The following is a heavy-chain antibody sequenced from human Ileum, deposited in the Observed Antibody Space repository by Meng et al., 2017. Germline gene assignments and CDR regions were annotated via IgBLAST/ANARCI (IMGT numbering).Heavy chain of an antibody. J-gene: IGHJ1*01. V-gene: IGHV3-7*01. Sequence: GQVGGAGGGLAQHGGSLRLSCAGSGFIFSGYWMNWVRQAPGKGLEWVANIRQDGSEEHYVDSVKGRFTISRDNAKNSLYLQMNSLRDEDTAVYYCARDQGSYGNFQHWGQGTLVTVSS. CDR3: ARDQGSYGNFQH. CDR1: GFIFSGYW. D-gene: IGHD3-16*01. CDR2: IRQDGSEE.